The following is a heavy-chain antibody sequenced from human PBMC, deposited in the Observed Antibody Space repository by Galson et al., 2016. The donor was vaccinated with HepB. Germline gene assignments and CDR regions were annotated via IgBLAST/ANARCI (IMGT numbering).Heavy chain of an antibody. CDR2: IGTSGSTI. V-gene: IGHV3-11*01. CDR3: ARVVYYYYGMDV. Sequence: SLRLSCAASGFTVSNNYMSWVRQAPGKGLEWVSYIGTSGSTIYYIDSVKGRFTISRDNAKNSLYLQMNSLRAEDTAVYYCARVVYYYYGMDVWGQGTTVTVSS. J-gene: IGHJ6*02. CDR1: GFTVSNNY.